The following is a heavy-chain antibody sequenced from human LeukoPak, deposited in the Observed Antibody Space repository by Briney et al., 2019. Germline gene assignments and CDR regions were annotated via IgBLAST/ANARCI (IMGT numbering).Heavy chain of an antibody. V-gene: IGHV3-11*04. CDR3: ASVDIVAATADY. J-gene: IGHJ4*02. CDR2: ISSSGSTI. D-gene: IGHD5-12*01. Sequence: PGGSLRLSCAASGFTFSDYYMSWIRQAPGKGLEWVSYISSSGSTIYYADSVKGRFTISRDNAKNSLYLQMNSLRAEDTAVYYCASVDIVAATADYWGQGTLVTVSS. CDR1: GFTFSDYY.